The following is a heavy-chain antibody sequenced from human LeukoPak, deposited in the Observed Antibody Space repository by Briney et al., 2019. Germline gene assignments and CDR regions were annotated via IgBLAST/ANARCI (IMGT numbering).Heavy chain of an antibody. CDR3: ARALFQVPYYFDF. V-gene: IGHV3-74*01. J-gene: IGHJ4*02. CDR1: EFSFTNYW. CDR2: INTDGSTT. D-gene: IGHD2-2*01. Sequence: GGSLRLSCEASEFSFTNYWMSWVRQAPGKGLAWVSAINTDGSTTTYADSVKGRFTISRDNARNTLYLQMNSLRAEDTAVYYCARALFQVPYYFDFWGQGTLVTVSS.